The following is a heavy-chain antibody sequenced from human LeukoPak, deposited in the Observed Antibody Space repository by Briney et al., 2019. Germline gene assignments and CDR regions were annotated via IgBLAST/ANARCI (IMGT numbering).Heavy chain of an antibody. CDR1: GYTFTNYG. CDR3: ARGVYYDTSGYYSFDY. Sequence: ASVKVSCKASGYTFTNYGINWVRQAPGQGLEWLAWISTYTGNTDCAQKLQGRVTLTTDTSTSTAYMELRSLKSDDTAVYYCARGVYYDTSGYYSFDYWGQGTLVAVSS. J-gene: IGHJ4*02. V-gene: IGHV1-18*01. CDR2: ISTYTGNT. D-gene: IGHD3-22*01.